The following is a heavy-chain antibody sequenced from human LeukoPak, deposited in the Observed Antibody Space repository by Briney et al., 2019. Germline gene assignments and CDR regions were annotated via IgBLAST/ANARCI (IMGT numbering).Heavy chain of an antibody. D-gene: IGHD1-14*01. CDR1: GSSISNYY. J-gene: IGHJ4*02. CDR3: ARAPPGIGYYFDN. V-gene: IGHV4-59*01. CDR2: ISYSGST. Sequence: SETLSLTCTVSGSSISNYYWSWIRQPPGQELEWIGDISYSGSTTYKPSLISRVTISVDTSKNQFSLKLNSVTAADTAVYYCARAPPGIGYYFDNWGQGTLVTVSS.